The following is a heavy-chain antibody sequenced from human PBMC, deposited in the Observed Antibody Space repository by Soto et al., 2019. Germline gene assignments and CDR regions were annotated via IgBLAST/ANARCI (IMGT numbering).Heavy chain of an antibody. Sequence: GGSLRLSCAASGITFSTYAMSWVRQAPGKGLEWVSAISGSGGSTYYADSVKGRFTISRDKSKNTLYLQMNSLRAEDTALYYCAKATATGGGAFDICGQGTMVTVSS. J-gene: IGHJ3*02. CDR3: AKATATGGGAFDI. V-gene: IGHV3-23*01. D-gene: IGHD2-8*02. CDR1: GITFSTYA. CDR2: ISGSGGST.